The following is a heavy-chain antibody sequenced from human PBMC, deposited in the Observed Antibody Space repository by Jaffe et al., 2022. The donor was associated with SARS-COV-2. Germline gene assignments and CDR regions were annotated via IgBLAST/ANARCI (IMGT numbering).Heavy chain of an antibody. V-gene: IGHV4-31*03. CDR1: GGSIRSGGYH. J-gene: IGHJ4*02. CDR3: ARDNDASGVGSFDD. D-gene: IGHD3-10*01. CDR2: ISDSGRT. Sequence: QVQLQESGPGLVEPSQTLSLTCIVSGGSIRSGGYHWHWIRQHPGRGLQWIAYISDSGRTWSNPSLRSRVSISADTSKTQFSLTLSFVTAADTAVYYCARDNDASGVGSFDDWGQGTLVTVFS.